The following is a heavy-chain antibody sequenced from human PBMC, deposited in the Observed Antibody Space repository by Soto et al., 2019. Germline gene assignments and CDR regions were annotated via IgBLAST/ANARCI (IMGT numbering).Heavy chain of an antibody. CDR1: GYSFTSYW. CDR3: ARGDYDILTGYYKSYYGMDV. CDR2: IYPGDSDT. V-gene: IGHV5-51*01. D-gene: IGHD3-9*01. Sequence: PGESLKISCKGSGYSFTSYWIGWVRQMPGKGLEWMGIIYPGDSDTRYSPSFQGQVTISADKSINTAYLQWSSLKASDTAMYYCARGDYDILTGYYKSYYGMDVWGQGTTVTVSS. J-gene: IGHJ6*02.